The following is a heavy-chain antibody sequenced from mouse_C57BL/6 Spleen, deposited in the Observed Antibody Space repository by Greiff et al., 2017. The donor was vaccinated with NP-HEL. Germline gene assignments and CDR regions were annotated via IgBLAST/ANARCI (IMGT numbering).Heavy chain of an antibody. J-gene: IGHJ2*01. D-gene: IGHD2-1*01. Sequence: QVQLQQPGAELVKPGASVKLSCKASGYTFTSYWMHWVKQRPGQGLEWIGMIHPNSGSTNYNEKFKSKATLTVDKSSSTAYMQLSSLTSEDSAVYYCARFPYGNYEGYYFDYWGQGTTLTVSS. V-gene: IGHV1-64*01. CDR2: IHPNSGST. CDR3: ARFPYGNYEGYYFDY. CDR1: GYTFTSYW.